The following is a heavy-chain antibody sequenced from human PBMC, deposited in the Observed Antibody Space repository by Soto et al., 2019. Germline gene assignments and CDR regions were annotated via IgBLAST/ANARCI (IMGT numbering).Heavy chain of an antibody. Sequence: SETLSLTCTVSGGSISSGDYYWSWIRQPPGKGLEWIGYIYYSGSTYYNPSLKSRVTISVDTSKNQFSLKLSSVTAADTAVYYCARERREDSGYYNDYWGQGTLVTVSS. CDR1: GGSISSGDYY. V-gene: IGHV4-30-4*01. J-gene: IGHJ4*02. CDR2: IYYSGST. CDR3: ARERREDSGYYNDY. D-gene: IGHD3-3*01.